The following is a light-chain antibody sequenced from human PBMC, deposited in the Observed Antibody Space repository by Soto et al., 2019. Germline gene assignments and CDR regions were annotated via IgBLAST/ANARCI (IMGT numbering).Light chain of an antibody. Sequence: DIHMTQSPSSLSVSVGDRVPMTCRASETISTFLNWYQVKPGKAPKLLIYAASTLQDGVPSRFSGSGSGTDFTLTINSLQPEDFASYYCQQSYDISPITFGQGTRLAI. CDR1: ETISTF. V-gene: IGKV1-39*01. CDR2: AAS. CDR3: QQSYDISPIT. J-gene: IGKJ5*01.